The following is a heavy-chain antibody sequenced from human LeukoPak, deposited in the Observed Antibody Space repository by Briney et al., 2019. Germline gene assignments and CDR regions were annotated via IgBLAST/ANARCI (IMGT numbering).Heavy chain of an antibody. CDR1: GFTFSSYA. CDR3: ARTRYSSSWLYYFDY. CDR2: ISGSGGST. Sequence: PGGSLRLSCAASGFTFSSYAMSWVRQAPGNGLEWVSAISGSGGSTYYADSVKGRFTISRDNSKNTLYLQMNSLRAEDTAVYYCARTRYSSSWLYYFDYWGQGTLVTVSS. J-gene: IGHJ4*02. V-gene: IGHV3-23*01. D-gene: IGHD6-13*01.